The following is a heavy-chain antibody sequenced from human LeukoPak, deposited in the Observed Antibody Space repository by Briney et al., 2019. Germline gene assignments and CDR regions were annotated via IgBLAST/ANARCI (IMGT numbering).Heavy chain of an antibody. CDR1: GFTFDDYG. CDR2: INWNGGST. Sequence: PGGSLRLSCAASGFTFDDYGMSWVRQAPGKGLEWVSDINWNGGSTGYADSVKGRFTISRDNAKNSLYLQMNSLRAEDTALYYCARRPRYCSSTSCYKGAFDIWGQGTMVTVSS. J-gene: IGHJ3*02. CDR3: ARRPRYCSSTSCYKGAFDI. V-gene: IGHV3-20*04. D-gene: IGHD2-2*02.